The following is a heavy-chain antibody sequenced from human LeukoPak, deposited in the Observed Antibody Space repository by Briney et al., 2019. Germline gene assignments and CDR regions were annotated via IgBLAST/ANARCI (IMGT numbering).Heavy chain of an antibody. CDR1: GFTFSSYA. CDR3: ARAADSSGWLGYFDY. D-gene: IGHD6-19*01. V-gene: IGHV3-30-3*01. J-gene: IGHJ4*02. Sequence: GGSLRLSCAASGFTFSSYAMHWVRQAPGKGLEWVAVISYDGSNKYYADSVKGRFTISRDNSKNTLYLQMNSLRAEDTAAYYCARAADSSGWLGYFDYWGQGTLVTVSS. CDR2: ISYDGSNK.